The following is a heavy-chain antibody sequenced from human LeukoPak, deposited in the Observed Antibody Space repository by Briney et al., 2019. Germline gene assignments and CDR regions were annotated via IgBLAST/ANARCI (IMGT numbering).Heavy chain of an antibody. CDR2: IYHSGST. Sequence: SETLSLTCTVSGYSISSGYYWGWIRQPPGKGLEWIGSIYHSGSTYYNPSLKSRVTISVDTSKNQFSLKLSSVTAADTAVYYCARDLYADTAMAVYYYGMDVWGQGTTVTVSS. D-gene: IGHD5-18*01. CDR1: GYSISSGYY. J-gene: IGHJ6*02. V-gene: IGHV4-38-2*02. CDR3: ARDLYADTAMAVYYYGMDV.